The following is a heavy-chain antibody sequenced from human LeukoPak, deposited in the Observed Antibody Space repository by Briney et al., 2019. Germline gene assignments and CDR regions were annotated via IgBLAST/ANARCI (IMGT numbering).Heavy chain of an antibody. CDR1: GGSFSGYY. J-gene: IGHJ4*02. D-gene: IGHD3-22*01. CDR3: ARVTMIVVPFIGFDY. V-gene: IGHV4-34*01. Sequence: SETLSLTCAVYGGSFSGYYWSWIRQPPGKGLEWIGEINHSGSTNYNPSLKSRVNISVDTSKNQFSLKLSSVTAADTAVYYCARVTMIVVPFIGFDYWGQGTLVTVSS. CDR2: INHSGST.